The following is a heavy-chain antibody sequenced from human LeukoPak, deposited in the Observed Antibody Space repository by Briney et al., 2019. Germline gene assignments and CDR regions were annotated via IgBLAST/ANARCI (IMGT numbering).Heavy chain of an antibody. D-gene: IGHD6-13*01. V-gene: IGHV3-11*04. J-gene: IGHJ4*02. CDR2: ISSSGSTI. CDR1: GFTFSDYY. Sequence: GGSLRLSCAASGFTFSDYYMSWIRQAPGKGLEWVSYISSSGSTIYYADSVKGRFTISRDNAKNSLYLQMNSLRAEDTAVYYCARDLPGYSSSWYFGWSDYWGQGTLVTVSS. CDR3: ARDLPGYSSSWYFGWSDY.